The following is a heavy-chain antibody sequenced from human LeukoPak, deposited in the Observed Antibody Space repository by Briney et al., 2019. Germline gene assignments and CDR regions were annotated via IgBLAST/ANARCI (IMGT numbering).Heavy chain of an antibody. CDR2: ISYNGSQT. CDR3: VRDRGGSGWYYFDY. CDR1: GFTFRIYA. D-gene: IGHD6-13*01. V-gene: IGHV3-64*01. Sequence: GGSLRLSCAASGFTFRIYAMHWVRQGPGKGLEHVSGISYNGSQTYYGNSVKDRFTISRDNAKNTVYLQMASLRVDDMAVYYCVRDRGGSGWYYFDYWGQGILVTVSS. J-gene: IGHJ4*02.